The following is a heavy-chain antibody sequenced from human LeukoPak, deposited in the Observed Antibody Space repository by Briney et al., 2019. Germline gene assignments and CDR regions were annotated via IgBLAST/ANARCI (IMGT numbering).Heavy chain of an antibody. J-gene: IGHJ4*02. CDR3: ARDERFLEWLLFNY. Sequence: SVKVSCKASGGTFSSYAISWVRQAPGQGLEWMGGIIPIFGTADYAQKFQGRVTITADESTSTAYMELSSLRSEDTAVYYCARDERFLEWLLFNYWGQGTLVTVSS. D-gene: IGHD3-3*01. CDR1: GGTFSSYA. CDR2: IIPIFGTA. V-gene: IGHV1-69*13.